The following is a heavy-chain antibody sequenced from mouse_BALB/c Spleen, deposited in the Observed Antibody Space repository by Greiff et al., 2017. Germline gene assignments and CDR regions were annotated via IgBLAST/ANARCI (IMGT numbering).Heavy chain of an antibody. V-gene: IGHV1-69*02. CDR2: IDPSDSET. CDR1: GYTFTSYW. J-gene: IGHJ4*01. Sequence: QVQLQQPGAELVKPGAPVKLSCKASGYTFTSYWMNWVKQRPGRGLEWIGRIDPSDSETHYNQKFKDKATLTVDTSSSTAYIQLSSLTSEDSAVYYCARRDSSGDVAMDYWGQGTSVTVSS. D-gene: IGHD3-2*01. CDR3: ARRDSSGDVAMDY.